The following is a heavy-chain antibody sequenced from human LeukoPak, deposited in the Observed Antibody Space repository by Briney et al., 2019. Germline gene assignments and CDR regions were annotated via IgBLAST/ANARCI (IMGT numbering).Heavy chain of an antibody. J-gene: IGHJ4*02. V-gene: IGHV1-8*03. CDR2: MNPNSGNT. D-gene: IGHD3-3*01. CDR3: VRAAYYDFWSGYYV. Sequence: ASVKVSCKASGYTFTSYDINWVRQATGQGLEWMGWMNPNSGNTGYAQKFQGRVTITRNTSISTAYMELSSLRSEDTAVYYCVRAAYYDFWSGYYVWGQGTLVTVSS. CDR1: GYTFTSYD.